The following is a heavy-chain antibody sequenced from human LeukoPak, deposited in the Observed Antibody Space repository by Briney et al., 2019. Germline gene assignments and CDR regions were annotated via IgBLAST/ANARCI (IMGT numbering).Heavy chain of an antibody. V-gene: IGHV4-34*01. J-gene: IGHJ3*02. CDR2: INHSGST. CDR3: ARGVNNWNIDVFDI. D-gene: IGHD1/OR15-1a*01. Sequence: TSETLSLTCAVYGGSFSGYYRSWIRQPPGKGLEWIGEINHSGSTNYNPSLKSRVTISVDTSKNQFSLKLSSVTAAETAVYFCARGVNNWNIDVFDIWGQGTMVTVSS. CDR1: GGSFSGYY.